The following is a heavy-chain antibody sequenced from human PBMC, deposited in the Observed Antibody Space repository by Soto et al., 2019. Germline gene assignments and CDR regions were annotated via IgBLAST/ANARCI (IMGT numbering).Heavy chain of an antibody. J-gene: IGHJ4*02. D-gene: IGHD6-19*01. CDR3: ARRDNSGWYSLDY. CDR1: GFIFSNYP. Sequence: GGSLRLSCAVSGFIFSNYPMSWVRQAPGKGLEWVSSVSPSGSNTYYADSVKGRFTMSRDNSVNRLRLQMNSLRAEDTAVYFCARRDNSGWYSLDYWGQGTLVTVSS. CDR2: VSPSGSNT. V-gene: IGHV3-23*01.